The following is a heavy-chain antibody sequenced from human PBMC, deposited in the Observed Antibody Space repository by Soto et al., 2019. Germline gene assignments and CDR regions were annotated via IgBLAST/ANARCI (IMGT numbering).Heavy chain of an antibody. Sequence: GGSLRLSCAASGFTFSSYAMSWVRQAPGKGLEWVSAISGSGGSTYYADSVKGRFTISRDNSKNTLYLQMNSLRAEDTAVYYCAKVAGGTYYYYYGMDVWGQGTTVTVSS. CDR3: AKVAGGTYYYYYGMDV. J-gene: IGHJ6*02. CDR2: ISGSGGST. D-gene: IGHD6-13*01. CDR1: GFTFSSYA. V-gene: IGHV3-23*01.